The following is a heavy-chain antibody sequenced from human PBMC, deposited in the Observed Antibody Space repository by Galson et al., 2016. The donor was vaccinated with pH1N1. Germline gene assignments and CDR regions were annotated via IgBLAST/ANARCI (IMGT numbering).Heavy chain of an antibody. D-gene: IGHD5-12*01. V-gene: IGHV1-2*02. J-gene: IGHJ4*02. CDR1: GYTFTGYY. Sequence: SVKVSCKASGYTFTGYYMHWVRQAPGQGLEWMGWINPNSGGRNYAQKFQGRVTMTRDTSISTAYMELRRLGSDDTAVYSCARGSGYSAYDPEYYFDCWGQGTLVTVSS. CDR2: INPNSGGR. CDR3: ARGSGYSAYDPEYYFDC.